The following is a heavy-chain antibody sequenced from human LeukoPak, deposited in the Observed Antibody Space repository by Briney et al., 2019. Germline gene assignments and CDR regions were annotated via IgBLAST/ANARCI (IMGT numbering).Heavy chain of an antibody. CDR2: IIPILGIA. CDR1: GGTFSSYA. D-gene: IGHD5-24*01. V-gene: IGHV1-69*04. J-gene: IGHJ6*02. CDR3: AARDGYNAYYYYGMDV. Sequence: ASVKVSCKASGGTFSSYAISWVRQAPGQGLEWMGRIIPILGIANYAQKFQGRVTITADKSTSTAYMELSSLRSEDTAVYYCAARDGYNAYYYYGMDVWGQGTTVTVSS.